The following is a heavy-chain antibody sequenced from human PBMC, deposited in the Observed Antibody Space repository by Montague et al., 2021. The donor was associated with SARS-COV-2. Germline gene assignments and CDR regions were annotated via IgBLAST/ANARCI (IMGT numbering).Heavy chain of an antibody. CDR1: GFSRISDGVG. J-gene: IGHJ4*02. V-gene: IGHV2-5*01. D-gene: IGHD7-27*01. CDR2: IFWNDDK. CDR3: AHSLLFSSLGDLDS. Sequence: PALVKPTQTLTLTCTFSGFSRISDGVGVGWIRQPPGKALEWLALIFWNDDKRYNSSLKNRLTVTKDTSKNQVVLTMTNMDPLDTGTYYCAHSLLFSSLGDLDSWGQGTLVTVAS.